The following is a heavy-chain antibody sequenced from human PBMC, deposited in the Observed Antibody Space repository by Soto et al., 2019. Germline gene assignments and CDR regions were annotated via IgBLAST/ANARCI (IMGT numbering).Heavy chain of an antibody. CDR1: GFTFTRSA. CDR2: IVVGSGNT. J-gene: IGHJ4*02. CDR3: VACVGTTILDY. V-gene: IGHV1-58*02. Sequence: QMQLVQSGPEVKKPGTSVKVSCKASGFTFTRSAMQWVRQARGQRLEWIGWIVVGSGNTNYAQKFQARVTITSDMSNSTAYMELSSLRSEDTAVYYFVACVGTTILDYCGQGTLVTVSS. D-gene: IGHD3-9*01.